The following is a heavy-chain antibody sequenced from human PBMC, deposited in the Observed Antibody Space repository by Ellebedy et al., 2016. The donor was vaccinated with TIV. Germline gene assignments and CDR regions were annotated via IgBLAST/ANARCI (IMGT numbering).Heavy chain of an antibody. J-gene: IGHJ4*02. CDR2: ISAYNGNT. D-gene: IGHD5-24*01. CDR1: GYTFTSYG. Sequence: AASVKVSCKASGYTFTSYGISWVRQAPGQGFEWMGWISAYNGNTNYAQNLQGRVTITTDTSTSTAFMELRSLRSDDTAVYYCASGDGYNFDYWGQGTLVTVSS. V-gene: IGHV1-18*01. CDR3: ASGDGYNFDY.